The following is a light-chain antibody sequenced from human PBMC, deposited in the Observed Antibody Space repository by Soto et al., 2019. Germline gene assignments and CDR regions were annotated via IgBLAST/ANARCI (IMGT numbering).Light chain of an antibody. CDR3: ASWDDNGFVV. J-gene: IGLJ2*01. Sequence: QSVLTQPPSASGTPGQRVTISCSGSNSNIGSNSVYWYQQLPGTAPKLLVYRDNQRPSGVPDRFSGSRSATSASLAISGPRSEDEADYYCASWDDNGFVVFGGGTKVTVL. CDR2: RDN. CDR1: NSNIGSNS. V-gene: IGLV1-47*01.